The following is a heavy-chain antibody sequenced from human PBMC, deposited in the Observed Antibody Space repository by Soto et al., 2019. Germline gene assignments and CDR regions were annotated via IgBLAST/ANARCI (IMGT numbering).Heavy chain of an antibody. CDR3: AHRAVTNWFDP. J-gene: IGHJ5*02. CDR1: GFSLSTNGVG. V-gene: IGHV2-5*02. Sequence: SGPTLVNPTQILTLTCTFSGFSLSTNGVGVGWIRQPPGKALEWLAVIYWDDDKRYSPSLKSRLTITKDTSKNQVVLTMTDMDPVDTATYYCAHRAVTNWFDPWGQGTLVTVSS. CDR2: IYWDDDK. D-gene: IGHD4-17*01.